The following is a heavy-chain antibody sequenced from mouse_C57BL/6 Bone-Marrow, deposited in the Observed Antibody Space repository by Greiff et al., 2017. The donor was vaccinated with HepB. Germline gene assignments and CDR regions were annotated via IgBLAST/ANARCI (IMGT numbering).Heavy chain of an antibody. J-gene: IGHJ1*03. Sequence: QVQLKQSGAELVRPGASVTLSCKASGYTFTDYEMHWVKQTPVHGLEWIGAIDPETGGTAYNQKFKGKAILTADKSSSTAYMELRSLTSEDSAVYYCTGRWDYDGYFDVWGTGTTVTVSS. CDR2: IDPETGGT. CDR1: GYTFTDYE. V-gene: IGHV1-15*01. D-gene: IGHD2-4*01. CDR3: TGRWDYDGYFDV.